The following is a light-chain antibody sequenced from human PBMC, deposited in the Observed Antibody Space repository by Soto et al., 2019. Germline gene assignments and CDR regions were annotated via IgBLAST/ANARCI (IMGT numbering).Light chain of an antibody. CDR1: NIESKS. CDR2: DDG. V-gene: IGLV3-21*02. J-gene: IGLJ1*01. CDR3: QVWDISSDQYL. Sequence: SYELTQPPSVSVAPGQTARITCGGNNIESKSVHWYQQRPGQAPVLVLYDDGNRPSGIPERLSGSNSGSTATLTISSVEASDEADYFCQVWDISSDQYLFGPGTKGPVL.